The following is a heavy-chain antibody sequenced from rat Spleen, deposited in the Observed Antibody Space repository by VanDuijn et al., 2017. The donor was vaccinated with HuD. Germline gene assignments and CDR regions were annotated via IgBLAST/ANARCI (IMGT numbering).Heavy chain of an antibody. J-gene: IGHJ3*01. CDR2: IFYDGSRT. CDR1: GFTFSDYA. Sequence: EVQLVESGGGLVQPGNSLKLSCAASGFTFSDYAMAWVRQSPKKGLEWVATIFYDGSRTYYRDSVKGRFTISRDNAKSTLYLQMNSLRSEDTATHYCTRVGDSRGFAYWGQGTLVTVSS. D-gene: IGHD1-1*01. V-gene: IGHV5-17*01. CDR3: TRVGDSRGFAY.